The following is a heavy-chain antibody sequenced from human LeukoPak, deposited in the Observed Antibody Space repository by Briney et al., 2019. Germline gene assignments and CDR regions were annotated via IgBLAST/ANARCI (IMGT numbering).Heavy chain of an antibody. V-gene: IGHV4-34*01. D-gene: IGHD6-6*01. Sequence: PSETLSLTCAVYGGSFSGYYWSWIRQPPGKGLEWIGEINHSGSTNYNPSLKSRATISVDTSKNQFSLKLSSVTAADTAVYYCARAYPYSSSLRYNWFDPWGQGTLVTVSS. CDR2: INHSGST. J-gene: IGHJ5*02. CDR3: ARAYPYSSSLRYNWFDP. CDR1: GGSFSGYY.